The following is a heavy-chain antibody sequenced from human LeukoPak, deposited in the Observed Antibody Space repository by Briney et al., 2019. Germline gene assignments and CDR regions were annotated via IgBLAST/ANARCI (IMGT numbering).Heavy chain of an antibody. CDR3: ARAPAYYYGSGSSEGSFDY. V-gene: IGHV1-2*02. CDR2: INPNSGGT. CDR1: GYTFTSYG. J-gene: IGHJ4*02. Sequence: GASVKVSCKASGYTFTSYGISWVRQAPGQGLEWMGWINPNSGGTNYAQKFQGRVTMTRDTSISTAYMELSRLRSDDTAVYYCARAPAYYYGSGSSEGSFDYWGQGTLVTVSS. D-gene: IGHD3-10*01.